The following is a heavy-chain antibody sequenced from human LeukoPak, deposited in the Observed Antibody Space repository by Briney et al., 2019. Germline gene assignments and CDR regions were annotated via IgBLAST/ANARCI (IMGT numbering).Heavy chain of an antibody. CDR2: ISGSGGST. V-gene: IGHV3-23*01. J-gene: IGHJ4*02. Sequence: PGGSLRLSCAASGFTFSSYAMSWVRQAPGKGLEWVSAISGSGGSTYYADSVKGRFTISRDNSKNTLYLQMNSLRAEDTAVYYCAKVKFNYHYDSSGNDYFDYWGQGTLVTVSS. CDR3: AKVKFNYHYDSSGNDYFDY. D-gene: IGHD3-22*01. CDR1: GFTFSSYA.